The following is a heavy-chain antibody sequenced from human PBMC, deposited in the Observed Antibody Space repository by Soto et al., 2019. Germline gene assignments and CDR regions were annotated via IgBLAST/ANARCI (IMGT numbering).Heavy chain of an antibody. J-gene: IGHJ5*02. CDR2: IYYSGST. Sequence: SETLSLTCTVSGGSISSGGYYWSWIRQHPGKGLEWIGYIYYSGSTYYNPSLKSRVTISVDTSKNQFSLKLSSVTAADTAVFFFAGEGLTAAGETNWFAPWGQGTLVTVSS. D-gene: IGHD6-13*01. V-gene: IGHV4-31*03. CDR3: AGEGLTAAGETNWFAP. CDR1: GGSISSGGYY.